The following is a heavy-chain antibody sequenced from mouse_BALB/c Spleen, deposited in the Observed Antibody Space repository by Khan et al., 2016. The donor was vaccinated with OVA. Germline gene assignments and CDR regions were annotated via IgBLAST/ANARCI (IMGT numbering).Heavy chain of an antibody. CDR1: GFSLTSYG. V-gene: IGHV2-2*02. J-gene: IGHJ3*01. CDR3: ASLYRDGAWFAY. D-gene: IGHD2-14*01. Sequence: QVQLKESGPGLIQPSQSLSITCTVSGFSLTSYGVHWVRQSPGKGLEWLGVIWSGGTTDYNVAFISRLTISKDNSKSQVFLKMNSLQANDTAIYSCASLYRDGAWFAYCAHGTLVTVSA. CDR2: IWSGGTT.